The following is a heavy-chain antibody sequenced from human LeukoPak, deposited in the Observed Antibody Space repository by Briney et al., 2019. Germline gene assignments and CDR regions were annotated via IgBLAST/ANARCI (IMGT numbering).Heavy chain of an antibody. J-gene: IGHJ6*02. V-gene: IGHV3-30-3*01. D-gene: IGHD1-1*01. CDR1: GFTFSSYS. CDR3: ARGTPRYTYYYYYGMAV. CDR2: ISHDGSNK. Sequence: GGSLRLSCAASGFTFSSYSMHWVRQAPGKGLEWVAVISHDGSNKYYADSVKGRFTISRDNSKNTLYLQMNSLRAEDTAVYYCARGTPRYTYYYYYGMAVWGQGTTVTVSS.